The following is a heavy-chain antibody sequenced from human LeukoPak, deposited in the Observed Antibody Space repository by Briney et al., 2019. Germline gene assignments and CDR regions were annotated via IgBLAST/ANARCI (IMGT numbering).Heavy chain of an antibody. CDR3: ARDRGQQLPRGGVDY. D-gene: IGHD6-13*01. Sequence: PSETLSLTCTVSGGSISSSSYYWGWIRQPPGKGLEWIGSIYYSGSTYYNPSLKSRVTISVDTSKNQFSLKLSSVTAADTAVYYCARDRGQQLPRGGVDYWGQGTLVTVSS. J-gene: IGHJ4*02. CDR1: GGSISSSSYY. V-gene: IGHV4-39*07. CDR2: IYYSGST.